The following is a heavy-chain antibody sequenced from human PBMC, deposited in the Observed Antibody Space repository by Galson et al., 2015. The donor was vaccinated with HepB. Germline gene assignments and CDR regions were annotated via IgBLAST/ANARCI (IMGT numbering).Heavy chain of an antibody. V-gene: IGHV3-21*01. J-gene: IGHJ6*02. D-gene: IGHD6-19*01. Sequence: SLRLSCAASGFTVSTYIMNWVRQAPGKGLEWVSSISSSSTYIYYADSVKGRFTISRDNAKNSLYLQMNSLRDEDTAVYYCARDVYSSGWYGDYYYGMDVWGQGTTVTVSS. CDR1: GFTVSTYI. CDR3: ARDVYSSGWYGDYYYGMDV. CDR2: ISSSSTYI.